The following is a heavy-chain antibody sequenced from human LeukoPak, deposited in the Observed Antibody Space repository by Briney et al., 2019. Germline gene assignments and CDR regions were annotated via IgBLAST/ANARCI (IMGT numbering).Heavy chain of an antibody. D-gene: IGHD3-10*01. CDR2: INPNSGGT. CDR1: GYSFTGYY. CDR3: ARGSSITMVRGVIIT. Sequence: GASVKVSCKASGYSFTGYYMHWVRQAPGQGLEWMGWINPNSGGTKYAQKFKGRVTMTRDTSISTAYMELSRLRSDDTAVYYCARGSSITMVRGVIITWGQGTLVTVSS. J-gene: IGHJ5*02. V-gene: IGHV1-2*02.